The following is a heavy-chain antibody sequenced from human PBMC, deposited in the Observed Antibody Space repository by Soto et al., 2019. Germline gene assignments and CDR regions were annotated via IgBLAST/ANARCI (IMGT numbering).Heavy chain of an antibody. CDR1: GGSISSGDYY. Sequence: QVQLQESGPGLVKPSQTLSLTCTVSGGSISSGDYYWSWIRQPPGKGLEWIGYIYYSGSTYYNPSLKSRVTISVATSKNQCSRKLSSVTAADTAVYYCASTMIVAINDAFDIWGQGTMVTVSS. V-gene: IGHV4-30-4*01. D-gene: IGHD3-22*01. CDR2: IYYSGST. J-gene: IGHJ3*02. CDR3: ASTMIVAINDAFDI.